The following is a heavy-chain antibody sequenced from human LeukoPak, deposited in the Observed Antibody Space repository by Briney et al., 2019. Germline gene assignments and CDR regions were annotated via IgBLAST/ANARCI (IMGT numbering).Heavy chain of an antibody. Sequence: SETLSLTCAVYGGSFSGFYWSWIRQPPGKGLEWIGEINHSGSTYYNPSLKSRVTISVDTSKKQFSLKVASVTAADTAVYYCATLGEYYDTSGYYYNWGQGTLVTVSS. CDR2: INHSGST. V-gene: IGHV4-34*01. D-gene: IGHD3-22*01. CDR1: GGSFSGFY. CDR3: ATLGEYYDTSGYYYN. J-gene: IGHJ4*02.